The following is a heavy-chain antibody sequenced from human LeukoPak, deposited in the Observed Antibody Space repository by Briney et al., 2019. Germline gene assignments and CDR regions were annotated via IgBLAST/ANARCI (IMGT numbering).Heavy chain of an antibody. CDR2: VDHTGST. V-gene: IGHV4-59*01. CDR1: DDSITMYY. D-gene: IGHD4-11*01. J-gene: IGHJ6*03. Sequence: PSESLSLTCTVSDDSITMYYWTWIRQPPGKGLEWIGYVDHTGSTKFNPSLNGRVSISRDTSNNFFSLRLRSVTAADTAVYFCARGRVSSSTWYSTYYYFFYMDFWGKGTTVTVSS. CDR3: ARGRVSSSTWYSTYYYFFYMDF.